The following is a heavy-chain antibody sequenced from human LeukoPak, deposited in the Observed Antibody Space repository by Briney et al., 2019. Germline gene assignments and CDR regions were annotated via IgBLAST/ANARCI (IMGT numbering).Heavy chain of an antibody. V-gene: IGHV1-69*04. Sequence: SVKVSCKASGYTFTGYYMHWVRQAPGQGLEWMGRIIPILGIANYAQKFQGRVTITADKSTSTAYMELSSLRSEDTAVYYCARDTGITIFGVAFPWGQGTLVTVSS. D-gene: IGHD3-3*01. J-gene: IGHJ4*02. CDR2: IIPILGIA. CDR3: ARDTGITIFGVAFP. CDR1: GYTFTGYY.